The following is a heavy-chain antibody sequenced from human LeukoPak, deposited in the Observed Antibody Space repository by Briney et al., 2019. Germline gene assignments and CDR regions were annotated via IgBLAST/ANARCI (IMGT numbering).Heavy chain of an antibody. J-gene: IGHJ5*02. D-gene: IGHD1-26*01. CDR2: IYYSGDT. CDR3: ARHVIYSGGYSYWFDP. Sequence: SETLSLTCTVSGGSISSYYWSWIRQPPGKGLEWIADIYYSGDTNYNPSLRSRASISLDTSKNLCSLRLTSVTAADTAVYYCARHVIYSGGYSYWFDPWGLGTLVTVSS. V-gene: IGHV4-59*08. CDR1: GGSISSYY.